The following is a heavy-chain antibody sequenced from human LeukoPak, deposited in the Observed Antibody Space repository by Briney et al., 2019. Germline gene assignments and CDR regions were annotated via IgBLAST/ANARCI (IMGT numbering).Heavy chain of an antibody. CDR1: GYTFTGYY. V-gene: IGHV1-2*06. CDR3: ARDPAIYYDSREDY. D-gene: IGHD3-22*01. Sequence: ASVKVPCKASGYTFTGYYMHWVRQAPGQGLEWMGRINPNSGGTNYAQKFQGRVTMTRDTSISTAYMELSRLRSDDTAVYYCARDPAIYYDSREDYWGQGTLVTVSS. CDR2: INPNSGGT. J-gene: IGHJ4*02.